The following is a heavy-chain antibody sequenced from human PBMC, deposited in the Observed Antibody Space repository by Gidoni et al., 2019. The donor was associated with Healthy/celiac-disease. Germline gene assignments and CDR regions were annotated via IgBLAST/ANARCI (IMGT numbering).Heavy chain of an antibody. V-gene: IGHV3-21*01. D-gene: IGHD3-22*01. Sequence: EVQLVESGGGLVKPGGSVRLACAASGFTFRSNSMHWVRQAPGKGLEWVSSISSSSSYIYYADSVKGRFTISRDNAKNSLYLQMNSLRAEDTAVYYCARVLNSVYYYDSSGSPLDAFDIWGQGTMVTVSS. CDR2: ISSSSSYI. CDR1: GFTFRSNS. CDR3: ARVLNSVYYYDSSGSPLDAFDI. J-gene: IGHJ3*02.